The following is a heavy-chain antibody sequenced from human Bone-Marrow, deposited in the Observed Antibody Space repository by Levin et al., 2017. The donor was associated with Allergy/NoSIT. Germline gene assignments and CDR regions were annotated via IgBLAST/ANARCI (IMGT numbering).Heavy chain of an antibody. Sequence: GGSLRLSCAASGFSFSSYWMSWVRQAPGKGLEWVANIKTDGSEKYYVDSVKGRFTISRDNAKNSLNLQMNSLRAEDTAVYYCARGGYDGDYLSDYWGQGTVVTVSS. J-gene: IGHJ4*02. CDR2: IKTDGSEK. D-gene: IGHD4-17*01. CDR3: ARGGYDGDYLSDY. CDR1: GFSFSSYW. V-gene: IGHV3-7*04.